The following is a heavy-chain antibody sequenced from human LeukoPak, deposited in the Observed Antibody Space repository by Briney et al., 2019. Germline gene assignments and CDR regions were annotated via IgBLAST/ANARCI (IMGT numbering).Heavy chain of an antibody. CDR2: VWYDGSKK. J-gene: IGHJ1*01. V-gene: IGHV3-33*01. Sequence: PGRSLRLSCAASGFPFWFYGMQWVRQAPGKGLEWVAVVWYDGSKKYYADSVKGRFTISRDNSKNTVYLQMNRLRVEDTAVYYCAGEEDLRELRGGREFFQYWGQGTLVTVSS. CDR1: GFPFWFYG. D-gene: IGHD3-10*01. CDR3: AGEEDLRELRGGREFFQY.